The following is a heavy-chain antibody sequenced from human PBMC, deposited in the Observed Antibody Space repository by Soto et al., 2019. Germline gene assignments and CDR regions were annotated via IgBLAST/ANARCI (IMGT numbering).Heavy chain of an antibody. CDR3: ARETVLGTDNWFDP. Sequence: SETLSLTCTVSGGSFTTYYWHWIRQPAGKRLEWIGRLYTSGNTKYNPSLTSRLTMSLDTSKRQFSLKLSSVTAADTAIYYCARETVLGTDNWFDPWGQGILVTVSS. J-gene: IGHJ5*02. V-gene: IGHV4-4*07. CDR1: GGSFTTYY. D-gene: IGHD1-1*01. CDR2: LYTSGNT.